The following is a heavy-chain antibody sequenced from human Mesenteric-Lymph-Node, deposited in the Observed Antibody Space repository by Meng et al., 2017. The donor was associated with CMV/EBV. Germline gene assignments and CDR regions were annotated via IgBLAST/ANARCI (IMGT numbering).Heavy chain of an antibody. D-gene: IGHD3-3*01. CDR2: ISRSGDSI. CDR1: FTFSAYS. Sequence: FTFSAYSVIWIRQAPGKGLAWVSYISRSGDSIHYADSVKGRFNISRDNSKKSLFLQMNSLRAEDTAVYYCAREYYDYWSGSSGWFDPWGQGTLVTVSS. V-gene: IGHV3-11*01. CDR3: AREYYDYWSGSSGWFDP. J-gene: IGHJ5*02.